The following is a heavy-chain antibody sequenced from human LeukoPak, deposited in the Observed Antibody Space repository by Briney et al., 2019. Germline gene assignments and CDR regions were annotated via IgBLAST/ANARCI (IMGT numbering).Heavy chain of an antibody. CDR1: GFTFDDYA. D-gene: IGHD5-12*01. J-gene: IGHJ6*03. CDR2: ISWDGGST. CDR3: AKDRGSGYGPYMDV. Sequence: PGGSLRLSCAASGFTFDDYAMHWVRQAPGKGLEWVSLISWDGGSTYYADSVKGRFTISRDNSKNSLYLQMNSLRAEDTALYYCAKDRGSGYGPYMDVWGKGTTVTVSS. V-gene: IGHV3-43D*03.